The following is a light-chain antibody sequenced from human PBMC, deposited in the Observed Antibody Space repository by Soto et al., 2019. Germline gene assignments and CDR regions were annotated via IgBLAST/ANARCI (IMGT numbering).Light chain of an antibody. V-gene: IGKV3-11*01. CDR3: QQRNNWIT. CDR1: QSVSRY. CDR2: DAS. Sequence: EIVLTQSPATLSLSPGERATLSCRASQSVSRYLACYQQQPGPAPRLLIYDASYGATGIPARFSGSGSVTDFPLTISSLEPEDFAVYYCQQRNNWITFGQGTRLEI. J-gene: IGKJ5*01.